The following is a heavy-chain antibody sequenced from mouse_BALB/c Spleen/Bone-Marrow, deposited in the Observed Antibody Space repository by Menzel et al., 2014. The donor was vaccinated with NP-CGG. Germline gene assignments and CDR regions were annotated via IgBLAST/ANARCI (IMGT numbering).Heavy chain of an antibody. J-gene: IGHJ4*01. CDR2: ISHSGST. CDR3: ARAGYRYDVGYAMDY. V-gene: IGHV3-8*02. Sequence: EVQVVESGPSLVKPSQPLSPTCSVTGDSITSGYWNWIRKFPGNKLEYMGYISHSGSTYYNPSLKSRISITRDTSKNQYYLQLNSVTTEDTVTYYCARAGYRYDVGYAMDYWGQGTSVTVSS. CDR1: GDSITSGY. D-gene: IGHD2-14*01.